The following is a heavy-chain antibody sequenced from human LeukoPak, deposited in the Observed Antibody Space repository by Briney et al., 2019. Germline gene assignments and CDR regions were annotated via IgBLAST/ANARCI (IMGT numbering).Heavy chain of an antibody. J-gene: IGHJ4*02. Sequence: ASVKVSCKASGYTFTSYGISWVRQAPGQGLEWMGWISAYNGNTNYAQKLQGRVTMTTDTSTSTAYMELRSLRSDDTAVYYCARADPYSGGGSDFDYWGQGTLVTVSS. CDR3: ARADPYSGGGSDFDY. D-gene: IGHD6-19*01. CDR1: GYTFTSYG. V-gene: IGHV1-18*01. CDR2: ISAYNGNT.